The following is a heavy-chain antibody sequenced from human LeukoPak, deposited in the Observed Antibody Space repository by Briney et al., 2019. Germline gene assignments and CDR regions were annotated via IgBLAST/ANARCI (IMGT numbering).Heavy chain of an antibody. Sequence: GGSLRLSCAASGFTFSSYSMNWVRQAPGKGLEWVSYISSSSSTIYYADSVKGRFTISRDNSKNTLYLQMNSLRAEDTAVYYCARDEDYYDSSGYQIDYWGQGTLVTVSS. CDR3: ARDEDYYDSSGYQIDY. CDR2: ISSSSSTI. D-gene: IGHD3-22*01. J-gene: IGHJ4*02. V-gene: IGHV3-48*04. CDR1: GFTFSSYS.